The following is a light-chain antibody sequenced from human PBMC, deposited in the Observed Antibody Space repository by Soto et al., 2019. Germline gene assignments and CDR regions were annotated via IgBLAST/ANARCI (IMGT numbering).Light chain of an antibody. V-gene: IGKV3-20*01. CDR2: GAS. J-gene: IGKJ1*01. CDR3: HQYVTSPWA. CDR1: QSVSSSF. Sequence: EIVLTQSPGTLSLSPGERATLSCRASQSVSSSFLAWYQQKPGQAPRLLIYGASNRATGIPDRFSGSGSGTDFTLTISRLEPEDFEVYYCHQYVTSPWAVGQATKLAI.